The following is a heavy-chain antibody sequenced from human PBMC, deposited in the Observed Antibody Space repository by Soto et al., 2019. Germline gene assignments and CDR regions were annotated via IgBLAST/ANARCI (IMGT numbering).Heavy chain of an antibody. V-gene: IGHV3-33*01. CDR2: IWPDGSKK. CDR1: GFTFSRYG. D-gene: IGHD2-15*01. Sequence: QVQLVESGGGVVQPGRSLRLSCAVSGFTFSRYGMHWVRQAPGKGLEWVAVIWPDGSKKYYADSVKGRFTISRDNSKNTLYLQMDSLRAEDTAVYYCTRDVGDSGFDYWGQGTLVTVSS. J-gene: IGHJ4*02. CDR3: TRDVGDSGFDY.